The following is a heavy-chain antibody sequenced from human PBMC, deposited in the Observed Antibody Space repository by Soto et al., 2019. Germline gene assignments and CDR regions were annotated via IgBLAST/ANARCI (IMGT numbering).Heavy chain of an antibody. CDR1: GFTFSNYA. CDR3: AKNIVVEATSLVYFDY. J-gene: IGHJ4*02. Sequence: GGSLRLSCAASGFTFSNYAMNWVRRAPGKGLEWVSAISGTAGHTYYADSVKGRFTISRDNSKNTVYLQMNSLTVEDAAVYYCAKNIVVEATSLVYFDYWVQGTLVTVSS. V-gene: IGHV3-23*01. D-gene: IGHD2-21*01. CDR2: ISGTAGHT.